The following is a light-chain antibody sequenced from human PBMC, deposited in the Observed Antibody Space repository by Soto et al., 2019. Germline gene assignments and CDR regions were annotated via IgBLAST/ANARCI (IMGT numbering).Light chain of an antibody. CDR2: GAS. CDR1: QSVSSN. V-gene: IGKV3-15*01. Sequence: PGERATLSCRASQSVSSNLAWYQQKPGQAPRLLIYGASTRATAIPARFSGSGSGTEFTLTISSLQSEDFAVYYCQQYNNWPPITFGQGTRLEIK. J-gene: IGKJ5*01. CDR3: QQYNNWPPIT.